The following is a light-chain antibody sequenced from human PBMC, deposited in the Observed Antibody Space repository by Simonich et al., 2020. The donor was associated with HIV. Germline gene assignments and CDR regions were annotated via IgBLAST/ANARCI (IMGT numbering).Light chain of an antibody. J-gene: IGKJ3*01. V-gene: IGKV3-11*01. CDR2: AAS. CDR3: QQSRSTPFT. Sequence: EVVLTQSPATLSLSPGERATLSCRASQSVSVYLAWYQQKPGQAPRLLIYAASSLQSGVPSRFSGSGSGTDFTLTISSLQPEDFATYFCQQSRSTPFTFGPGTKVDIK. CDR1: QSVSVY.